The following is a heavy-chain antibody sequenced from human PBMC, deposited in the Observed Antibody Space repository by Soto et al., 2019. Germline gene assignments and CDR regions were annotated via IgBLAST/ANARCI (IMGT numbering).Heavy chain of an antibody. V-gene: IGHV3-7*03. Sequence: GGSLRHSCAASGGTCSSYWMSWVRQAPGKGLEWVANIKQDGSEKYYVDSVKGRFTISRDNAKNSLYLQMSSLRSEDTAVYYCARYCSGGSCYGDDAFDIWGQGTMVTVSS. CDR1: GGTCSSYW. D-gene: IGHD2-15*01. CDR3: ARYCSGGSCYGDDAFDI. J-gene: IGHJ3*02. CDR2: IKQDGSEK.